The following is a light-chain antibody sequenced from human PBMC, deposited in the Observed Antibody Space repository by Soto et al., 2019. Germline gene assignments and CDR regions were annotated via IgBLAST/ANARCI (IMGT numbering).Light chain of an antibody. J-gene: IGLJ1*01. CDR3: SSYAGSNIYV. V-gene: IGLV2-8*01. CDR2: EVS. CDR1: SSDVGGYNF. Sequence: QSALAQPPSASGSPVQSVTISCTGTSSDVGGYNFVSWYQHHPGKAPKVIIYEVSKRPSGVPNRFSGSKSGNTASLTVSGLQAEDEADYYCSSYAGSNIYVFGTGTKLTVL.